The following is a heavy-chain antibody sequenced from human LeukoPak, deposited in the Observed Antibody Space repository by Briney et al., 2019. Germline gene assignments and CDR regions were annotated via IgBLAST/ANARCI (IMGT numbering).Heavy chain of an antibody. CDR2: INQDGTEK. CDR1: GFTFTTYW. J-gene: IGHJ3*02. D-gene: IGHD2-15*01. V-gene: IGHV3-7*01. Sequence: EGSLRLSCAASGFTFTTYWMSWVRQAPGKGLEWVANINQDGTEKYYVDSVKGRFTISRQNAKSSLFLQMNSLRAEDTAVYYCARHRSGGSQDDAFDIWGQGTMVTVSS. CDR3: ARHRSGGSQDDAFDI.